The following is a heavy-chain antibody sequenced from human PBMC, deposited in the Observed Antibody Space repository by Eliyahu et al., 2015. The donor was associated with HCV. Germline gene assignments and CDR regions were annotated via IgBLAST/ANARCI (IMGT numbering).Heavy chain of an antibody. D-gene: IGHD6-19*01. CDR3: ARDLVAVAGTYYYYYGMDV. V-gene: IGHV1-69*01. Sequence: QVQLVQSGAEVKKPGSSVKVSCKASGGTFSSYAISWVRQAPGQGLEWMGGIIPIFGTANYAQKFQGRVTITADESTSTAYMELSSLRSEDTAVYYCARDLVAVAGTYYYYYGMDVWGQGTTVTVSS. CDR1: GGTFSSYA. J-gene: IGHJ6*02. CDR2: IIPIFGTA.